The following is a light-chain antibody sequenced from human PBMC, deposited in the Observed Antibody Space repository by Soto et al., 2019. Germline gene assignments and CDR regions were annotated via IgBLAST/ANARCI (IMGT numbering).Light chain of an antibody. Sequence: QSALTQPASVSGSPGQSITISCTGTSSDVGDYNYVSWYQQHPGKAPKLMLYDVSNRPSAISNRFSGSKSGNTASLTISGLQAEEEADYFSSSDRRSSTIFGTGTKLTVL. CDR3: SSDRRSSTI. CDR1: SSDVGDYNY. V-gene: IGLV2-14*01. J-gene: IGLJ1*01. CDR2: DVS.